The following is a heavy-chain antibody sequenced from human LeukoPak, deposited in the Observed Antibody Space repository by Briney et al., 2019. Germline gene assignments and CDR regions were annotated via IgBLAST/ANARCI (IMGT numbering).Heavy chain of an antibody. V-gene: IGHV3-11*03. CDR3: ADAGGIFGVVIILY. CDR2: ISSSSSYT. CDR1: GFTFSDYY. J-gene: IGHJ4*02. Sequence: PGGSLRLSCAASGFTFSDYYMSWIRQAPGKGLELLSYISSSSSYTNYPDSVKGRFAISRDNSKNTLYLHMNSLRVEDTAVYYCADAGGIFGVVIILYWGQGTLVTVSS. D-gene: IGHD3-3*01.